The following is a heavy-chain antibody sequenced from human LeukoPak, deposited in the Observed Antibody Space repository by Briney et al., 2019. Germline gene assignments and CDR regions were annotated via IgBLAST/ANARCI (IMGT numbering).Heavy chain of an antibody. V-gene: IGHV1-46*01. CDR3: ARLARYSSSPISPLYYYYYMDV. D-gene: IGHD6-6*01. CDR2: INPSGGST. CDR1: GYTFTNYY. J-gene: IGHJ6*03. Sequence: ASVKVSCKASGYTFTNYYMHWVRQAPGQGLEWMAMINPSGGSTNYAQKLQGRVTITADESTSTAYMELSSLRSEDTAVYYCARLARYSSSPISPLYYYYYMDVWGKGTTATVSS.